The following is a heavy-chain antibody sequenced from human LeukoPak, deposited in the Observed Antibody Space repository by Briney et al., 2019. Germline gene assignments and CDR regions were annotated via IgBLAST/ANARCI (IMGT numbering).Heavy chain of an antibody. D-gene: IGHD1-7*01. CDR3: ARGYGLVGTLVDY. CDR1: GYTLTAYY. J-gene: IGHJ4*02. Sequence: ASVTVSCKASGYTLTAYYMHWVRQAPGQGLEWMGWINPNSGDTDYAQKFQGRVTVTRDTSISTAYMELSNLRLDDTAVYYCARGYGLVGTLVDYWGEGTLVTVSS. V-gene: IGHV1-2*02. CDR2: INPNSGDT.